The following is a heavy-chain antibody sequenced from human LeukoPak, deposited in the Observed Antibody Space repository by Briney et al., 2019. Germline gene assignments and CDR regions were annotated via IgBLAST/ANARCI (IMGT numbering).Heavy chain of an antibody. D-gene: IGHD5-12*01. CDR3: ARPVDIVATKQGGGAFDI. V-gene: IGHV3-23*01. CDR1: GFTFSSYE. CDR2: ISGSGGST. Sequence: GGSLRLSCAASGFTFSSYEMNWVRQAPGKGLEWVSAISGSGGSTYYADSVKGRFTISRDNSKNTLYLQMNSLRAEDTAVYYCARPVDIVATKQGGGAFDIWGQGTMVTVSS. J-gene: IGHJ3*02.